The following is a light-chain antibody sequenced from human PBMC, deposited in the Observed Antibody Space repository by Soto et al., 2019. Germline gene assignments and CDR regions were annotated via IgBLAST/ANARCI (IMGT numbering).Light chain of an antibody. CDR3: QSADISGPYV. J-gene: IGLJ1*01. CDR2: KVT. CDR1: ALARQY. V-gene: IGLV3-25*03. Sequence: SYELTQPSSVSVSPGQTAKITCSGDALARQYAYWYQQKPGHAPVLVIYKVTERPSGIPERFSGSSSGTTVTLTISAVQAEDEADYYCQSADISGPYVFGIGTKLTVL.